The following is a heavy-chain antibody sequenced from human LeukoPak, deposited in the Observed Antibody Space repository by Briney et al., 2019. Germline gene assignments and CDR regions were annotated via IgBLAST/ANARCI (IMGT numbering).Heavy chain of an antibody. D-gene: IGHD6-13*01. CDR1: GFTFSSYA. CDR2: ISYDGSNK. Sequence: GSLRLSCAASGFTFSSYAMHWVRQAPGKGLEWVAVISYDGSNKYYADSVKGRFTISRDNSKNTLYLQMNSLRAEDTAVYYCAREVGGIAAGCFDYWGQGTLVTVSS. CDR3: AREVGGIAAGCFDY. J-gene: IGHJ4*02. V-gene: IGHV3-30*04.